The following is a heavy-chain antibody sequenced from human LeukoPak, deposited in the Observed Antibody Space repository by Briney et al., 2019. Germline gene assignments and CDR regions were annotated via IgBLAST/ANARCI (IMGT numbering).Heavy chain of an antibody. CDR2: ITANGDST. V-gene: IGHV3-23*01. D-gene: IGHD2-21*01. J-gene: IGHJ4*02. Sequence: GESLRLSCAASGFTFSSYAMSWVRQAPGKGLDWVSSITANGDSTYYADSVKGRFTISRDNSKNTLYLQMSSLRAEDTAVYYCATCGVIVRNTSLDYWGQGPLVAGSS. CDR3: ATCGVIVRNTSLDY. CDR1: GFTFSSYA.